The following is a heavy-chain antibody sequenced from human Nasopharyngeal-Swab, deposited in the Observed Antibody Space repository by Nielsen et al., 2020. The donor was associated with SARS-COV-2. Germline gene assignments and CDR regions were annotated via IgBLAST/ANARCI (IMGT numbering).Heavy chain of an antibody. J-gene: IGHJ6*02. Sequence: SEPLSPTCAVHGGSFSGYYWSWIRKLPGKGLEWIGEINHSGSTNYNPSLKSRVTISVDTSKNQFSLKLSSVTAADTAVYYCASTYGSGSYFHFYYGMDVWGQGTTVTVSS. D-gene: IGHD3-10*01. CDR3: ASTYGSGSYFHFYYGMDV. CDR1: GGSFSGYY. V-gene: IGHV4-34*01. CDR2: INHSGST.